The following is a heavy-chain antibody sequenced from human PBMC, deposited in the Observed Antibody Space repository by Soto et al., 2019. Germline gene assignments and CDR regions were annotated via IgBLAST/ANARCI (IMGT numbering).Heavy chain of an antibody. CDR1: GGSISSGGYS. V-gene: IGHV4-30-2*01. CDR3: ARRGRNDDYGAWFDP. J-gene: IGHJ5*02. Sequence: QLQLQESGSGLVKPSQTLSLTCAVSGGSISSGGYSWSWIRQPPGKGLEWIGYIYHSGSTYYNPSLKSRVTISVDRSKNQFSLKLSSVTAADTAVYYCARRGRNDDYGAWFDPWGQGTLVTVSS. CDR2: IYHSGST. D-gene: IGHD4-17*01.